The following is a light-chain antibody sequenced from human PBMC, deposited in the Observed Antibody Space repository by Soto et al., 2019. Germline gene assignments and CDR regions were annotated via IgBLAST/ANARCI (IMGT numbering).Light chain of an antibody. CDR2: AAS. V-gene: IGKV1-27*01. J-gene: IGKJ5*01. Sequence: DIQMTQSPSSLSASVGDRVTITCRASQGISNFLAWYQQKPGKVPKLLISAASTLQSGVQSRFSGSGSGTDFTLTITSLQPEDVATYYRQKYSSVITFVQVTRLEI. CDR3: QKYSSVIT. CDR1: QGISNF.